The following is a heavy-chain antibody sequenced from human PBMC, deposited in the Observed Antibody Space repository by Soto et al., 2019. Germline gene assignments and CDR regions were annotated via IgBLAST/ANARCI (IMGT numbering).Heavy chain of an antibody. CDR2: IHHTGST. CDR3: MRSAWGAH. CDR1: GASITSHY. Sequence: SETLSLTCPFSGASITSHYWSWVRQPPGKGLEWIGYIHHTGSTSYNPSLQSRVTISVDRSNNQFSLELRSVTAADTAVYYCMRSAWGAHWGQGTLVTVSS. V-gene: IGHV4-59*11. D-gene: IGHD1-26*01. J-gene: IGHJ4*02.